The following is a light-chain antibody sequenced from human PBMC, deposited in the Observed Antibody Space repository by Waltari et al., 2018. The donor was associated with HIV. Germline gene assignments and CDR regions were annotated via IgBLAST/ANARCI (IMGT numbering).Light chain of an antibody. J-gene: IGLJ2*01. CDR1: NSDVGDYNY. V-gene: IGLV2-11*01. CDR2: DVN. CDR3: CSYSGSYTYVV. Sequence: QSALTQPRSVSGSPGQSVTISCTGTNSDVGDYNYVSWYQQHPGQVPKLMIYDVNKRPSGAPDRFSGSKSCNTASLTISGLQAEDEADYYCCSYSGSYTYVVFGGGTKLTV.